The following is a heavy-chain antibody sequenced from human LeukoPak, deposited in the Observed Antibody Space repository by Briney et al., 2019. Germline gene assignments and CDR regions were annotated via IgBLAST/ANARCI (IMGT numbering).Heavy chain of an antibody. CDR3: GKDIKGYGSSFDY. Sequence: GRSLRLSCAASVFTSDDYAMHWVRRAPGKGLEWVSGISWNSGSIGYADSVKGRFTIPRDNAKNSLYLQMNSLRAEDTALYYCGKDIKGYGSSFDYWGQGTLVTVS. D-gene: IGHD3-10*01. V-gene: IGHV3-9*02. CDR2: ISWNSGSI. J-gene: IGHJ4*02. CDR1: VFTSDDYA.